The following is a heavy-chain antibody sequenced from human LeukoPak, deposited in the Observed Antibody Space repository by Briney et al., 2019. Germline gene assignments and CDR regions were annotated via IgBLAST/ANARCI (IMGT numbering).Heavy chain of an antibody. CDR3: ASDLGYCSGGSCWSI. V-gene: IGHV4-31*03. CDR2: IYYNGGT. CDR1: GGSISSGGSY. J-gene: IGHJ3*02. D-gene: IGHD2-15*01. Sequence: SQTLSLTCTVSGGSISSGGSYWSWIRQHPGKGLEWIGYIYYNGGTYYNPSLKSRLTISSETSRNQFSLKLSSVTAEDTAVYYCASDLGYCSGGSCWSIWGQGTMVTVS.